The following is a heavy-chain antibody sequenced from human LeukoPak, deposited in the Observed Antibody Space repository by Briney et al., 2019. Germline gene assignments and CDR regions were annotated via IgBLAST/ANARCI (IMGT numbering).Heavy chain of an antibody. J-gene: IGHJ6*02. CDR3: AREGIVVVPAADIPNYYYYYGMDV. V-gene: IGHV1-8*01. CDR1: GYTFTSYD. D-gene: IGHD2-2*01. Sequence: ASVKVSCKASGYTFTSYDINWVRQATGQGLEWMGWMNPNSGNTGYAQKFQGRVTMTRNTSISTAYMGLSSLRSEDTAVYYCAREGIVVVPAADIPNYYYYYGMDVWGQGTTVTVSS. CDR2: MNPNSGNT.